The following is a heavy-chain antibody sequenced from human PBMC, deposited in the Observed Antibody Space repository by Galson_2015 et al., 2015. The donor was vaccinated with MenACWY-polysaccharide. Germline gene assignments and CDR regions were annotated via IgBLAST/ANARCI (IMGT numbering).Heavy chain of an antibody. CDR3: ARARGSPRGYGMDV. J-gene: IGHJ6*02. Sequence: TLSLTCTVSGASISDYYWSWIRQPAGKGMEWIGRMFSSGRTNYNPSLKSRVTMSVDTSNNQFSLKVTSVTAADTAVYYCARARGSPRGYGMDVWGQGTTVTVSS. CDR1: GASISDYY. CDR2: MFSSGRT. D-gene: IGHD1-26*01. V-gene: IGHV4-4*07.